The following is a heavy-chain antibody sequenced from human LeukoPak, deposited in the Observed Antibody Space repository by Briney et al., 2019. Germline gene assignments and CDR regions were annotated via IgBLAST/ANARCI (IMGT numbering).Heavy chain of an antibody. J-gene: IGHJ4*02. Sequence: ASVKLSCKASGYPFTSYGISWVRRAPGQGLEWMGWISTYNDNTKYTPTLPGRVTMTTDTSTSTAYMELRSLRSDDTAVYYCARVPREVRGADFDYWGQGTLVTVSS. D-gene: IGHD3-10*01. V-gene: IGHV1-18*04. CDR1: GYPFTSYG. CDR3: ARVPREVRGADFDY. CDR2: ISTYNDNT.